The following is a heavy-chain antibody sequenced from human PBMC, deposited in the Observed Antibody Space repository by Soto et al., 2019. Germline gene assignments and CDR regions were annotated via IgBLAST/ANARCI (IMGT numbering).Heavy chain of an antibody. CDR3: VRESWGQYDP. CDR2: INNSGKT. V-gene: IGHV4-39*01. CDR1: GSSISSSSYY. Sequence: PSDTLSLTCTVSGSSISSSSYYWAWIRQPPGQGLEWIGSINNSGKTYYKPSLTSRVTISVDTPKNQFSLRLTPVTAADTAVYYCVRESWGQYDPWGQGTLVTVSS. D-gene: IGHD1-26*01. J-gene: IGHJ5*02.